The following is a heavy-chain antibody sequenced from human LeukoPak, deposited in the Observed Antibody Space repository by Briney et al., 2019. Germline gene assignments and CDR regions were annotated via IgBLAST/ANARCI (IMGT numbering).Heavy chain of an antibody. V-gene: IGHV4-59*11. CDR1: GGSISSHY. CDR2: IYYSGST. D-gene: IGHD3-3*01. J-gene: IGHJ5*02. CDR3: ARAPTYYDFWSGYYPLNWFDP. Sequence: PSETLSLTCTVSGGSISSHYWSWIRQPPGKGLEWIGYIYYSGSTNYNPSLKSRVTISVDTSKNQFSLKLGSVTAADTAVYYCARAPTYYDFWSGYYPLNWFDPWGQGTLVTVSS.